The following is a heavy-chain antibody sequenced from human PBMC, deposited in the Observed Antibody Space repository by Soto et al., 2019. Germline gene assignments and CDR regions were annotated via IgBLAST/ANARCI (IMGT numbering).Heavy chain of an antibody. D-gene: IGHD3-16*02. CDR2: ISAYNGNT. V-gene: IGHV1-18*01. CDR3: ARTHAALGELSFHFDY. CDR1: GYTFTSYG. Sequence: QVQLVQSGAEVKKPGASVKVSCKASGYTFTSYGISWVRQAPGQGLEWMGWISAYNGNTNYAQKLQGRVTMTTDTSTSTAYMELRSLRADDTAVYYCARTHAALGELSFHFDYWGQGTLVTVSS. J-gene: IGHJ4*02.